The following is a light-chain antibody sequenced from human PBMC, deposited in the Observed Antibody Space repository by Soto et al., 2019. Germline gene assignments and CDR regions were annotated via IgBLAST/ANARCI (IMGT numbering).Light chain of an antibody. CDR1: QSISSW. J-gene: IGKJ2*01. CDR3: QQYNSYSYT. Sequence: EIKMTQSPSTLSASVGDRVTITCRARQSISSWLAWYQQKPGKAPKLLIYKASSLESGVPSRFSGSGSGTEFTLTISSLQPDDFATYYSQQYNSYSYTFGQGTKREIK. CDR2: KAS. V-gene: IGKV1-5*03.